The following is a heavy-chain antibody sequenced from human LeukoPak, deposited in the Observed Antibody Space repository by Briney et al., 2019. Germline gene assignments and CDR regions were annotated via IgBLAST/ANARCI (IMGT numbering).Heavy chain of an antibody. CDR1: GFTFSSYG. V-gene: IGHV3-30*18. CDR2: ISYDGSDK. J-gene: IGHJ4*02. CDR3: AKDPSHDYGDYEDTFDY. Sequence: GGSLRLSCAASGFTFSSYGMHWVRQAPGKGLEWVAVISYDGSDKYYADSVKGRFTISRDNSKNTLYLQMNSLRAEDTAVYYCAKDPSHDYGDYEDTFDYWGQGTLVTVSS. D-gene: IGHD4-17*01.